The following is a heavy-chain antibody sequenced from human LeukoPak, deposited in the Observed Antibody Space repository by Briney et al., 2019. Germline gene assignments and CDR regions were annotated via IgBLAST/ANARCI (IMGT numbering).Heavy chain of an antibody. V-gene: IGHV1-69*13. J-gene: IGHJ4*02. CDR2: IIPIFGTA. CDR3: TRDGGDSSGYYYY. CDR1: GGTFSSYA. Sequence: ASVKVSCKASGGTFSSYAISWVRQAPGQGLEWMGGIIPIFGTANYAQKFQGRVTITADESTSTAYMELSSLRSEDTAVYYCTRDGGDSSGYYYYWGQGTLVTVSS. D-gene: IGHD3-22*01.